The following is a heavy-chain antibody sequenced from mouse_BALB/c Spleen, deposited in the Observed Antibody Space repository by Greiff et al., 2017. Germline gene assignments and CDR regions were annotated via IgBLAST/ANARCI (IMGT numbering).Heavy chain of an antibody. D-gene: IGHD2-4*01. J-gene: IGHJ2*01. Sequence: DVHLVESGGGLVKPGGSLKLSCAASGFAFSSYDMSWVRQTPEKRLEWVAYISSGGGSTYYPDTVKGRFTISRDNAKNTLYLQMSSLKSEDTAMYYCARQSYDYDDDWGQGTTLTVSS. CDR3: ARQSYDYDDD. CDR1: GFAFSSYD. V-gene: IGHV5-12-1*01. CDR2: ISSGGGST.